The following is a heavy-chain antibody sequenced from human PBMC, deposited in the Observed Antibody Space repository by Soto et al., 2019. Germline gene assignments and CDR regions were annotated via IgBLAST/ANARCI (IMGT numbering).Heavy chain of an antibody. CDR1: GFTFSSYA. V-gene: IGHV3-23*01. J-gene: IGHJ4*02. CDR3: AKTPLNDYGDRALFCY. CDR2: ISGSGGST. D-gene: IGHD4-17*01. Sequence: EVQLLESGGGLVQPGGSLRLSCAASGFTFSSYAMSWVRQAPGKGLEWVSAISGSGGSTYYADSVKGRFTISRDNSKNKVYLPLNSLGGEDTAVYYCAKTPLNDYGDRALFCYLGQGTLVTVSS.